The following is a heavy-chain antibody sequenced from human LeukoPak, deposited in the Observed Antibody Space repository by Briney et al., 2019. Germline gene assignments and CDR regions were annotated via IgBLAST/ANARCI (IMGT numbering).Heavy chain of an antibody. J-gene: IGHJ4*02. D-gene: IGHD4-17*01. CDR2: IYYSGST. CDR3: ARVRNDYGDYYFDY. CDR1: GGSISSSSYY. V-gene: IGHV4-39*07. Sequence: SETLSLTCTVSGGSISSSSYYWGWIRQPPGKGLEWIGSIYYSGSTYYNPSLKSRVTISVDTSKNQFSLKLSSVTAADTAVYYCARVRNDYGDYYFDYWGQETLVTVSS.